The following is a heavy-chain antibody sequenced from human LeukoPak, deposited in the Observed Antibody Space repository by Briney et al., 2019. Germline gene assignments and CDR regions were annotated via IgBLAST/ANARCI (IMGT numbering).Heavy chain of an antibody. J-gene: IGHJ4*02. D-gene: IGHD2-15*01. CDR2: IYYSGST. CDR1: GGSISNYY. Sequence: SETLSLTCTVSGGSISNYYWSWVRQPPGKGLEWIGYIYYSGSTKYNPSLKSRVTISVDTSKNQFSLKLSSVTAADTAVYYCARSNCSGGSCYYLDYWGQGTLVTVSS. V-gene: IGHV4-59*01. CDR3: ARSNCSGGSCYYLDY.